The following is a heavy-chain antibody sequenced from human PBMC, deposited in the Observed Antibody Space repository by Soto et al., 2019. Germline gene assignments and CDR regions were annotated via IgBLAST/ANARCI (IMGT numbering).Heavy chain of an antibody. D-gene: IGHD3-16*01. CDR2: TSYDGSNK. Sequence: QVQLVESGGGVVRPGKSLTLSCTGSGFAFGGYGIHWVRQTPGKGLEWLAMTSYDGSNKYLEDSVKGRFTVSRDMSRTTVFLQMDNLRLEDTAVYYCARGGDVLDYWGRGTLVTVSS. V-gene: IGHV3-30*03. J-gene: IGHJ4*02. CDR3: ARGGDVLDY. CDR1: GFAFGGYG.